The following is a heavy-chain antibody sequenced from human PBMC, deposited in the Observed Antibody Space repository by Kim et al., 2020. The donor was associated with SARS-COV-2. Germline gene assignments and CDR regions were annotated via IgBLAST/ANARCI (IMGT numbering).Heavy chain of an antibody. J-gene: IGHJ4*02. D-gene: IGHD3-22*01. V-gene: IGHV4-61*01. CDR3: ARTNYYDSSENY. CDR1: GGSVSSGSYY. Sequence: SETLSLTCTVSGGSVSSGSYYWSWIRQPPGKGLEWIGYIYYSGSTNYNPSLKSRVTISVDTSKNQFSLKLSSVTAADTAVYYCARTNYYDSSENYWGQGTLVTVSS. CDR2: IYYSGST.